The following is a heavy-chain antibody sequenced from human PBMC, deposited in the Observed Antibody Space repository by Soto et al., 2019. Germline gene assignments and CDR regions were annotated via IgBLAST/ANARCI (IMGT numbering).Heavy chain of an antibody. Sequence: GGSLRLSCAASGFTFSSYAMSWVRQAPGKGLEWVSAISGSGGSTYYADSVKGRFTISRDNSKNTLYLQMNSLRAEDTAVYYCAKDTYSYGWGLDDDAFDIWGQGTMVTVSS. D-gene: IGHD5-18*01. CDR3: AKDTYSYGWGLDDDAFDI. CDR2: ISGSGGST. CDR1: GFTFSSYA. V-gene: IGHV3-23*01. J-gene: IGHJ3*02.